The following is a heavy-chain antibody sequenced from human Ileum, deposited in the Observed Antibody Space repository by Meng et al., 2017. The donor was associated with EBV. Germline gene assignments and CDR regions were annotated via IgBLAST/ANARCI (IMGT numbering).Heavy chain of an antibody. Sequence: SRTELSNSSESLSLACSVSNGCVSSYGYYWTWIRQPPGKGLEWIGYMSYTGSTNYKSTLKSRVTISVDKSKNQFSLKLSSVTAADTAVYYCARERGGGDRGIQWGQGTLVTVSS. CDR3: ARERGGGDRGIQ. CDR2: MSYTGST. J-gene: IGHJ4*02. CDR1: NGCVSSYGYY. V-gene: IGHV4-61*08. D-gene: IGHD2-21*02.